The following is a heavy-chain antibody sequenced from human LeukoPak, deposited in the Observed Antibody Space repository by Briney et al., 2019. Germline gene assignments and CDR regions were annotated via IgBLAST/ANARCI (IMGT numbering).Heavy chain of an antibody. CDR2: IKQDGSKK. J-gene: IGHJ4*02. V-gene: IGHV3-7*04. CDR3: ARGFNPDY. CDR1: GFTFSNNW. Sequence: GGSLRLSCAASGFTFSNNWMNWARQAPGKGLEWVANIKQDGSKKCYVDSVKGRFTISRDNAKNSLYLQMNSLRVEDTAVYYCARGFNPDYWGQGTLVTVSS.